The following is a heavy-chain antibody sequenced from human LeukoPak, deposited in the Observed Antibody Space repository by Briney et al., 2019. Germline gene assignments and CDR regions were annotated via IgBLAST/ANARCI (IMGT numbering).Heavy chain of an antibody. Sequence: GGSLRLSCAASGFTFSSYGMHWVRQAPGKGLEWVAVIWYDGSKKYYADSVKGRFTISRDNSKNTVYLQMNSLSAEDTAVYYCARVSPEIVVVTGTGAPDYWGQGTLVTVSS. J-gene: IGHJ4*02. CDR1: GFTFSSYG. CDR2: IWYDGSKK. V-gene: IGHV3-33*01. D-gene: IGHD2-21*02. CDR3: ARVSPEIVVVTGTGAPDY.